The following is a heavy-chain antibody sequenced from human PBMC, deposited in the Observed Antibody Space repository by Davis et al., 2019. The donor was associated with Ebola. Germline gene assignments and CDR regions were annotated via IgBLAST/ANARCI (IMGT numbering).Heavy chain of an antibody. V-gene: IGHV3-21*01. D-gene: IGHD3-10*01. J-gene: IGHJ4*02. Sequence: ESLKISCAAPGFTFSSHSLNWVRQAPGKGLEWVSSISTFSTYMYYADSVKGRFTISRDNAKSSLFLQMNSLRAEDTAVYYCARDMMTLAYYGSGSNYFDYWGQGALVTVSS. CDR2: ISTFSTYM. CDR1: GFTFSSHS. CDR3: ARDMMTLAYYGSGSNYFDY.